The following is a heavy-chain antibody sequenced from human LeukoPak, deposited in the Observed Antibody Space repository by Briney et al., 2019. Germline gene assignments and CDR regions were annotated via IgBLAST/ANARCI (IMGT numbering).Heavy chain of an antibody. J-gene: IGHJ4*02. CDR3: AREPHGNYHTPGDY. V-gene: IGHV3-48*04. Sequence: GGSLRLSCAASGFTFSSYSMNWVRQAPGKGLEWVSYISSSSTTIYYADSVKNRFTISRDNAKNSLFLQMNSLRSEDTAVYYCAREPHGNYHTPGDYWGQGTLVTVSS. D-gene: IGHD1-7*01. CDR1: GFTFSSYS. CDR2: ISSSSTTI.